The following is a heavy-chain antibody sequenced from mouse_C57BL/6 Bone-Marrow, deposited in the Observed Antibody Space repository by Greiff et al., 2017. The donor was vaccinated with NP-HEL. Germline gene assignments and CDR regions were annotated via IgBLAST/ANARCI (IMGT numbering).Heavy chain of an antibody. CDR3: TSSDDGYYRYWFAY. V-gene: IGHV1-15*01. CDR2: IDPETGGT. CDR1: GYTFTDYE. D-gene: IGHD2-3*01. J-gene: IGHJ3*01. Sequence: QVQLQQSGAELVRPGASVTLSCKASGYTFTDYEMHWVKQTPVHGLEWIGAIDPETGGTAYNQKFKGKAILTADKSSSTAYMELRSLTSEDSAVYYCTSSDDGYYRYWFAYWGQGTLVTVSA.